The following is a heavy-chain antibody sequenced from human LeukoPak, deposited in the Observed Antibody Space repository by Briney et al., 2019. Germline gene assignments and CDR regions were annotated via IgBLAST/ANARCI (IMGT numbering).Heavy chain of an antibody. J-gene: IGHJ6*03. Sequence: PGGSLRLSCAASGFTFSDYYMSWIRQAPGKGLEWVSYISSSGSTIYYADSVKGRFTISRDNAKNSLYLQMNSLRAEDTAVYYCARVYCSSTSCYYRYCYMDVWGKGTTVTVSS. CDR2: ISSSGSTI. D-gene: IGHD2-2*01. CDR1: GFTFSDYY. V-gene: IGHV3-11*04. CDR3: ARVYCSSTSCYYRYCYMDV.